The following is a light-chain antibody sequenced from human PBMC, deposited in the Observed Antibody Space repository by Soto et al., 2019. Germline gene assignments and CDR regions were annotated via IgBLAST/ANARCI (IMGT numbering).Light chain of an antibody. CDR2: EVT. V-gene: IGLV2-14*01. CDR3: SSFTSRFTFV. CDR1: RSDVGAYNY. J-gene: IGLJ1*01. Sequence: QSVLTQPASVSGSPGQSIAISCTGTRSDVGAYNYVSWYQQHPGKAPKLMISEVTNRPSGVSDRFSGSKSGNTAPLTISGLQAEDEADYYCSSFTSRFTFVFGTGTKV.